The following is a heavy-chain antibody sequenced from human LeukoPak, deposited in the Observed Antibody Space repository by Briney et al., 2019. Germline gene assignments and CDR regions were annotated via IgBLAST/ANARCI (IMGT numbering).Heavy chain of an antibody. V-gene: IGHV4-30-2*01. D-gene: IGHD6-19*01. CDR3: ARAVAVAGTNNWFDP. CDR2: IYHSGST. CDR1: GGSISSGGYS. Sequence: SQTLSLTCAVSGGSISSGGYSWSWIRQPPGKGLEWIGYIYHSGSTYYNPSLKSRVTISVDRSKNQFSLRLSSVTAADTAVYYCARAVAVAGTNNWFDPWGQGTLVTVSS. J-gene: IGHJ5*02.